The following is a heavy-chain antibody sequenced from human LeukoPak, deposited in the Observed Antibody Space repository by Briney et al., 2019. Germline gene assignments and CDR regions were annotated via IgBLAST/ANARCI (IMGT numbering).Heavy chain of an antibody. V-gene: IGHV3-74*01. CDR1: GFTFSSYW. CDR2: ISTDGSST. CDR3: VREYSSSSGRAFDI. J-gene: IGHJ3*02. Sequence: PGGSLRLSCAASGFTFSSYWMHWVRQAPGKGLVWVSRISTDGSSTNSADSVKGRLTISRDNAKNTLYLQMSSLRAEDTAVYYCVREYSSSSGRAFDIWGQGTMVTVSP. D-gene: IGHD6-6*01.